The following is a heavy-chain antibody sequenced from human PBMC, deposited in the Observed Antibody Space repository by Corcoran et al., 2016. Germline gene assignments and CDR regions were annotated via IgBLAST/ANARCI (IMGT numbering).Heavy chain of an antibody. D-gene: IGHD2-21*02. Sequence: QVQLVQSGAEVKKPGASVKVSCKASGYTFTSYYMHWVRQAPGQGLEWMGIINPSGGSTSYAQKFQGRVTMTRDTSTSTVYMELSSLRSADTAVEYWGREGAYCGEDCYDAVDIWGQGTMVTVSS. CDR2: INPSGGST. CDR3: GREGAYCGEDCYDAVDI. J-gene: IGHJ3*02. CDR1: GYTFTSYY. V-gene: IGHV1-46*01.